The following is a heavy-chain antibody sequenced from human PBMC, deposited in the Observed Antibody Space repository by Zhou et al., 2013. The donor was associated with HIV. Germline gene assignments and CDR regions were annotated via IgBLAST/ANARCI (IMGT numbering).Heavy chain of an antibody. D-gene: IGHD3-10*01. CDR1: GYTFTSYY. CDR3: ARERRYYGSGTWRAFDY. Sequence: QVQLVQSGAEVKKPGASVKVSCKASGYTFTSYYMHWVRQAPGQGLEWMGWINPNSGGTNYAQKFQGRVTMTRDTSISTAYMELSRLTSDDTAVYYCARERRYYGSGTWRAFDYLGPRDSGHRLF. CDR2: INPNSGGT. V-gene: IGHV1-2*02. J-gene: IGHJ3*02.